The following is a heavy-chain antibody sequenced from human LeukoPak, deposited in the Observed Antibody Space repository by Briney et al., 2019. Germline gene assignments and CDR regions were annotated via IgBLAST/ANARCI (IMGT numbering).Heavy chain of an antibody. CDR3: AMDGDYFDY. V-gene: IGHV1-69*13. J-gene: IGHJ4*02. CDR2: IIPIFGTA. CDR1: GGTFSTYA. D-gene: IGHD4-17*01. Sequence: ASVKVSCKASGGTFSTYAINWVRQAPGQGLEWMGGIIPIFGTAIYAQKFQGRVTITADESTSTAYMELSSLRSEDTAVYYCAMDGDYFDYWGQGTLVTVSS.